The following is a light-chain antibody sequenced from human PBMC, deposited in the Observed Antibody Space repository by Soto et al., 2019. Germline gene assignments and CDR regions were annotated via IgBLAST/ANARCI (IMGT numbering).Light chain of an antibody. Sequence: EIVMTQTRGTLSLSPGERATLSCRASQSLSSSQLAWYQQKPGQSPRLLIYAASTRATGTQARFSGSGSGTDFTLTIKSLQSEDFAVYFCRQYNNWPTFGQGTKVDIK. J-gene: IGKJ1*01. CDR3: RQYNNWPT. CDR2: AAS. CDR1: QSLSSS. V-gene: IGKV3-15*01.